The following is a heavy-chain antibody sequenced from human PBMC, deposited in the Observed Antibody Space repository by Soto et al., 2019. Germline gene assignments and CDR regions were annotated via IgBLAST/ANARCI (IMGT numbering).Heavy chain of an antibody. Sequence: EVQLVESGGGLIQPGGSLRLSCAASGFTVRSNYMSWVRQAPGKGLEWVSVIYSGGSTYYADSVKGRFTISRDNSKNTRYLQMNSLRAEDTAVYYCARNYYDSGGGFDYWGQGTLVTVSS. V-gene: IGHV3-53*01. CDR2: IYSGGST. CDR3: ARNYYDSGGGFDY. J-gene: IGHJ4*02. CDR1: GFTVRSNY. D-gene: IGHD3-22*01.